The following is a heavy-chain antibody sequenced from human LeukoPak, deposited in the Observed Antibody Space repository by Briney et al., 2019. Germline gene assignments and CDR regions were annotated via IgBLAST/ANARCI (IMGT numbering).Heavy chain of an antibody. V-gene: IGHV4-61*02. Sequence: PSETLSLTCTVSGGSISSGSYYWSWIRQPAGKGLEWIGRIYTSGSTNYNPSLKSRVTISVDTSKNQFSLKLSSVTAADTAVYYCARDDSSSWFDSHYYYYMDVWGKGTTVTVSS. CDR3: ARDDSSSWFDSHYYYYMDV. D-gene: IGHD6-13*01. CDR1: GGSISSGSYY. J-gene: IGHJ6*03. CDR2: IYTSGST.